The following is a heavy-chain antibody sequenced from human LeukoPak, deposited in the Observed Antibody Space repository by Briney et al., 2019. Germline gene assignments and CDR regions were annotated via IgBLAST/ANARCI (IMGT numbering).Heavy chain of an antibody. J-gene: IGHJ4*02. Sequence: PGGSLRLSCAASGFTFSSYAMHWVRQAPGKGLEWVAVISYDGSNKYYADSVKGRFTISRDNSKNTLYLQMNSLRAEDTAVYYCARSVDTAISFDYWGQGTLVTVSS. V-gene: IGHV3-30-3*01. D-gene: IGHD5-18*01. CDR1: GFTFSSYA. CDR2: ISYDGSNK. CDR3: ARSVDTAISFDY.